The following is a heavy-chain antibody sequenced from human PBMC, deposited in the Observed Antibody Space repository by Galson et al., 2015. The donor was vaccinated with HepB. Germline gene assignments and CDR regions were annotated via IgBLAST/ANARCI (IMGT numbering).Heavy chain of an antibody. J-gene: IGHJ4*02. CDR3: ASGRRDGYRYFDY. D-gene: IGHD5-24*01. CDR2: NFYSGST. V-gene: IGHV4-39*01. CDR1: GGSISSSNYY. Sequence: ETLSLTCAVSGGSISSSNYYWGWIRQPPGKGLEWIGSNFYSGSTYYNPSLKGRVTISVETSKNQLSLKVNSVTAADTAFYYCASGRRDGYRYFDYWGQGTLVTVSS.